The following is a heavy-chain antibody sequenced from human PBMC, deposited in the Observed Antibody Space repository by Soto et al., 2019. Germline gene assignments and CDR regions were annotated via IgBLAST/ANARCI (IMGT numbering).Heavy chain of an antibody. CDR1: GGSLSSRDYY. D-gene: IGHD5-12*01. CDR2: IYYNGNT. V-gene: IGHV4-39*01. CDR3: ARGFGGYSWFDP. Sequence: XETLSLTCSVSGGSLSSRDYYRAWLRQPPGKGLEWIATIYYNGNTYYNPSLKSRLTISVDTSKNQFSLKLTSVTATDTAIYYCARGFGGYSWFDPWGQGTLVTVSS. J-gene: IGHJ5*02.